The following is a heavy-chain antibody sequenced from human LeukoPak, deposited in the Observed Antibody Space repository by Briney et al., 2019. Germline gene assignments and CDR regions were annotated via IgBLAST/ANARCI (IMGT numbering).Heavy chain of an antibody. CDR3: AKGIAVAAPFDQ. CDR2: ISGSGGST. V-gene: IGHV3-23*01. D-gene: IGHD6-19*01. Sequence: GGSLRLSCAASGFTFSNYAMSWVRQAPGKGLEWVSGISGSGGSTHYADSVKGRFTISRDNSKNTLCLQTNSLRAEDTAVYYCAKGIAVAAPFDQWGQGTLITVSS. J-gene: IGHJ4*02. CDR1: GFTFSNYA.